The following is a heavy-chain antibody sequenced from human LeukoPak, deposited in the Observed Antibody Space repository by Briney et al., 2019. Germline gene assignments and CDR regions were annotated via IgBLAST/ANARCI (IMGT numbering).Heavy chain of an antibody. D-gene: IGHD2-2*01. V-gene: IGHV4-4*07. Sequence: SESLSLTCTVSGGSISSYYWSWIRQPAGKGLEWVGRISTGGSTKYNPSLESRLTTSAEPTTNQSSLKLRSVTPADAAVYYWARGGRVPAGNNQCDLWGQ. CDR2: ISTGGST. CDR3: ARGGRVPAGNNQCDL. J-gene: IGHJ5*02. CDR1: GGSISSYY.